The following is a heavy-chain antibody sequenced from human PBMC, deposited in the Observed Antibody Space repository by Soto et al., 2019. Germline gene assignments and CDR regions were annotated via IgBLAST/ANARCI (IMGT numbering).Heavy chain of an antibody. V-gene: IGHV1-2*04. Sequence: ASVKVSCKASGYTFTGYYMHWVRQAPGQGLEWMGWINPNSGGTNYAQKFQGWVTMTRDTSISTAYMELSRLRSDDTAVYYCARGGGSRSTYYDFWSGYEPXXXYXXDVWGKGTTVTXXS. CDR2: INPNSGGT. D-gene: IGHD3-3*01. CDR3: ARGGGSRSTYYDFWSGYEPXXXYXXDV. J-gene: IGHJ6*04. CDR1: GYTFTGYY.